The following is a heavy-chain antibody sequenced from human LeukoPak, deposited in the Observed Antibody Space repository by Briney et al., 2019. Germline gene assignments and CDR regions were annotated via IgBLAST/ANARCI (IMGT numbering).Heavy chain of an antibody. CDR3: ARDSLGAGTVGATSGY. CDR2: INHSGGT. Sequence: SETLSLTCAVYGGSFSGYYWSWIRQPPGKGLEWIGEINHSGGTNYNPSLKSRVTISVDTSKNQFSLKLSSVTAADTAVYYCARDSLGAGTVGATSGYWGQGTLVTVSS. D-gene: IGHD1-26*01. V-gene: IGHV4-34*01. CDR1: GGSFSGYY. J-gene: IGHJ4*02.